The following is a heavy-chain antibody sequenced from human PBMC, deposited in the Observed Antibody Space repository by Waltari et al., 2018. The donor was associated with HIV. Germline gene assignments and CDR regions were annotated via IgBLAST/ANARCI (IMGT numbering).Heavy chain of an antibody. J-gene: IGHJ4*02. CDR2: ISATGGSK. CDR1: GFPFAPYA. D-gene: IGHD2-21*02. CDR3: AKAREEASTMTARFDS. Sequence: EVHLLESGGGLVHPGGSLRLPCATSGFPFAPYAMARVRQAPGTGLEWVSTISATGGSKYYAVSVKGRLTISRDNSKNTLFLHMNSLRVDDTAVYFCAKAREEASTMTARFDSWGQGSLVTVSA. V-gene: IGHV3-23*01.